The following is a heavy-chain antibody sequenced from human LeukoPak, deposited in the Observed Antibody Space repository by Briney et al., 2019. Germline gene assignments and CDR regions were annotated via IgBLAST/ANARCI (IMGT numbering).Heavy chain of an antibody. V-gene: IGHV4-38-2*02. CDR1: GYSISSGYC. CDR3: ARDRNVLMNYYYMDV. D-gene: IGHD2-8*01. J-gene: IGHJ6*03. CDR2: IYHSGST. Sequence: PSETLSLTCTVSGYSISSGYCWGWIRQPPGKGLEWIGSIYHSGSTYYNPSLKSRVTISVDTSKNQFSLKLSSVTAADTAVYYCARDRNVLMNYYYMDVWGKGTTVTVSS.